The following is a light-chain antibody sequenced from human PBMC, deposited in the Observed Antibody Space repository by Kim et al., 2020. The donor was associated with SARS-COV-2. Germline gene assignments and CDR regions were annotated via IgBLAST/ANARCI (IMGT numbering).Light chain of an antibody. Sequence: GRRVNISCSGSSSNIGSNTVNWYQQLPGTAPKLLIYSNNQRPSGVPDRFSGSKSGTSASLAISGLQSEDEADYYCAAWDDSLNSVVFGGGTKLTVL. CDR1: SSNIGSNT. CDR2: SNN. V-gene: IGLV1-44*01. J-gene: IGLJ2*01. CDR3: AAWDDSLNSVV.